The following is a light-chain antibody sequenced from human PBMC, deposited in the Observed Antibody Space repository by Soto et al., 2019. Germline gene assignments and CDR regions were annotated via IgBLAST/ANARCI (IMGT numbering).Light chain of an antibody. CDR3: TSFTSSNTYV. V-gene: IGLV2-18*02. CDR2: EVN. J-gene: IGLJ1*01. Sequence: QSALTQPPSVSGSPGQSVTISCTGTSSDVGSYNRVSWYQQPLGTAPKLMISEVNIRPSGVPDRFSGSKSGNTASLTISGLQAEDEADYYCTSFTSSNTYVFGTGTKLTVL. CDR1: SSDVGSYNR.